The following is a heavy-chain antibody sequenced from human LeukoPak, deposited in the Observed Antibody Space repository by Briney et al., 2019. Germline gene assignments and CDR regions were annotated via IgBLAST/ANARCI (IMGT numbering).Heavy chain of an antibody. V-gene: IGHV3-23*01. D-gene: IGHD3-10*01. CDR1: GFTFSSYG. Sequence: PGGSLRLSCAASGFTFSSYGMSWVRQAPGKGLEWVSAISGSGGSTYYADSVKGRFTISRDNSKNTLYLQMNSLRAEDTAVYYCAKRIEYYGSGSPFDYWGQGTLVTVSS. J-gene: IGHJ4*02. CDR3: AKRIEYYGSGSPFDY. CDR2: ISGSGGST.